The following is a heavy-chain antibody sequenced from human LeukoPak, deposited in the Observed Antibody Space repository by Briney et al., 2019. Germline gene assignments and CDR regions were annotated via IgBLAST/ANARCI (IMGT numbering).Heavy chain of an antibody. V-gene: IGHV3-74*01. CDR2: INSDGSST. CDR3: ARDSVVAATHYYYYGMDV. CDR1: GFXFSSYW. Sequence: GGSLRLSRVASGFXFSSYWIHWVRQAPGKGLVWVSRINSDGSSTSYADSVKGRFTISRDNAKNTLYLQMNSLRAEDTAVYYCARDSVVAATHYYYYGMDVWGQGTTVTVSS. D-gene: IGHD2-15*01. J-gene: IGHJ6*02.